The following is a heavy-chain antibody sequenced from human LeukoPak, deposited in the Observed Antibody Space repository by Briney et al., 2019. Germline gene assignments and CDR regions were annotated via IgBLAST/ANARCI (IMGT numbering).Heavy chain of an antibody. V-gene: IGHV1-18*01. CDR2: ISPYNNAT. Sequence: ASVKVSCKTSGYTFFTYTMSWVRQAPGQGLEWLGWISPYNNATKYSQRLQGRVTVTADTFTSTGYLDLQSLTSDDTAVYYCARDSPHGMDVWGKGTTVIVSS. J-gene: IGHJ6*04. CDR3: ARDSPHGMDV. CDR1: GYTFFTYT.